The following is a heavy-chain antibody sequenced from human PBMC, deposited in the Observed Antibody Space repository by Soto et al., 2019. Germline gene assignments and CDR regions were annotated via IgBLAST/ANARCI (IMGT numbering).Heavy chain of an antibody. CDR2: IKSHGDTT. J-gene: IGHJ4*02. Sequence: GGSLRLSCSASGFTFSSFGMHWVRQAPGKGLEFVSAIKSHGDTTYYADSVKGRFTISRDNSENTLYLQMSSLRPEDTAVYYCVKDRSLAVAGGYYFDYWGQGTLVTVSS. V-gene: IGHV3-64D*08. CDR3: VKDRSLAVAGGYYFDY. CDR1: GFTFSSFG. D-gene: IGHD6-19*01.